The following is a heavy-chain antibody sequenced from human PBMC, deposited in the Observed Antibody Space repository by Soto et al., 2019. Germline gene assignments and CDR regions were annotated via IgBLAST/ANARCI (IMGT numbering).Heavy chain of an antibody. CDR1: GFTFSSYG. Sequence: QVQLVESGGGVVQPGRSLRLSCAASGFTFSSYGMHWVRQAPGKGLEWVAVISYDGSNKYYADSVKGRFTISRDNSKNTLYLQMNSLRAEDTAVYYCARDDILTGYFPFDYWGQGTLVTVSS. CDR3: ARDDILTGYFPFDY. D-gene: IGHD3-9*01. V-gene: IGHV3-30*03. J-gene: IGHJ4*02. CDR2: ISYDGSNK.